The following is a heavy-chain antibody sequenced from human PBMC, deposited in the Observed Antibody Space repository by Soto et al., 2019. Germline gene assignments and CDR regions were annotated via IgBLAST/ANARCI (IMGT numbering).Heavy chain of an antibody. J-gene: IGHJ4*02. D-gene: IGHD5-18*01. CDR2: IYYSGTT. Sequence: QVQLQESGPGLVKPSETLSLTCTVSGGSISSYYWSWIRQPPGKGLEWIGYIYYSGTTNYNPSLKSRVTTSVDTSKNQLSLKLSSVTAADTAVYYCAGRYGYSFDYWGQGTLVTVSS. CDR3: AGRYGYSFDY. CDR1: GGSISSYY. V-gene: IGHV4-59*08.